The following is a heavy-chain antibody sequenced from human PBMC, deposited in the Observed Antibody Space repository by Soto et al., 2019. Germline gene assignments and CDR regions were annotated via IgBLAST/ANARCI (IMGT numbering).Heavy chain of an antibody. V-gene: IGHV3-48*02. CDR3: ARDKLDSTREDYYYGLDV. CDR2: ISSSGSAI. J-gene: IGHJ6*02. CDR1: GFTLSSYH. D-gene: IGHD1-1*01. Sequence: GGSLRLSCAASGFTLSSYHMNWVRQAPGKGLEWVSYISSSGSAIYYADSVKGRFSISRDNAKNSLYLQMNSLRDEDTAVYYCARDKLDSTREDYYYGLDVWGQGTTVTVSS.